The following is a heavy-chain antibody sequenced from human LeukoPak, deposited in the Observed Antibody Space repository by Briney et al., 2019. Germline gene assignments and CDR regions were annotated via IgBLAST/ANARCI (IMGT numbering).Heavy chain of an antibody. J-gene: IGHJ4*02. D-gene: IGHD2-15*01. Sequence: PGGSLRLSCAASGFTFSDAWMSWVRQAPGKGLEWVGRIKSKTDGGTTDYAAPVKGRFTISRDDSKNTLYLQMNSLKTEDTAVYYCTTVDRAVVDYYFDYWGQGTLVTVSS. CDR2: IKSKTDGGTT. V-gene: IGHV3-15*01. CDR3: TTVDRAVVDYYFDY. CDR1: GFTFSDAW.